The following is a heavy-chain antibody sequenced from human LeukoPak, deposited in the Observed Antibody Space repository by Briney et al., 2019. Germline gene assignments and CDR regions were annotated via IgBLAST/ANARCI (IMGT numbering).Heavy chain of an antibody. D-gene: IGHD5-18*01. Sequence: QPGGSLRLSCAASGFTFSSYAMSWVRQAPGKGLEWVSGISGSGGSTYYADSVKGRFTISRDNSKDTLYLQMNSLRAEDTAVYYCAKERGGYFYGQFDYWGQGTLVTVSS. CDR2: ISGSGGST. J-gene: IGHJ4*02. CDR3: AKERGGYFYGQFDY. CDR1: GFTFSSYA. V-gene: IGHV3-23*01.